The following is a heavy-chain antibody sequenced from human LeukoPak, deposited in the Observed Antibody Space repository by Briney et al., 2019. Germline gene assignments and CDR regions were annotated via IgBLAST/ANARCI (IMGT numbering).Heavy chain of an antibody. CDR1: GFGFTFNTYA. CDR2: ISSNGGST. Sequence: GGSLRLSCSVSGFGFTFNTYAMHWVRQAPGKGLEYVAAISSNGGSTDYADSVKGRFTISRDNFKNTLYLQMSSLRAEDTAVYYCVNPPGYCSSTSRPGIDYWGQGTLVTVSS. J-gene: IGHJ4*02. D-gene: IGHD2-2*01. V-gene: IGHV3-64D*06. CDR3: VNPPGYCSSTSRPGIDY.